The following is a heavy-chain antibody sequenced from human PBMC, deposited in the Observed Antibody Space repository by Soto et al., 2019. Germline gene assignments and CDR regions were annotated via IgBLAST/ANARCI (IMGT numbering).Heavy chain of an antibody. V-gene: IGHV4-39*01. CDR1: GGSISSSSYY. J-gene: IGHJ5*02. CDR2: IYYSGST. D-gene: IGHD6-13*01. CDR3: ARQAIAAADPWGWFDP. Sequence: QLQLQESGPGLVKPSETLSLTCTVSGGSISSSSYYWGWIRQPPGKGLEWIGGIYYSGSTYYNPSRKSRVTISVDTSKNQFSLKLSSVTAADTAVYYCARQAIAAADPWGWFDPWGQGTLVTVSS.